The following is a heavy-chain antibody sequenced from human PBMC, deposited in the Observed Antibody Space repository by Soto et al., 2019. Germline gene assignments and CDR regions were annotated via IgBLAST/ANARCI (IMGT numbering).Heavy chain of an antibody. V-gene: IGHV3-30*18. D-gene: IGHD3-3*01. CDR3: AKDTGGVGTIFGVVTTDYYGMDV. CDR2: TSYDGSNK. CDR1: GFTFSSYG. J-gene: IGHJ6*02. Sequence: PGGSLRLSCAASGFTFSSYGMHWVRQAPGKGLEWVAVTSYDGSNKYYADSVKGRFTISRDNSKNTLYLQMNSLRAEDTAVYYCAKDTGGVGTIFGVVTTDYYGMDVWGQGTTVTVSS.